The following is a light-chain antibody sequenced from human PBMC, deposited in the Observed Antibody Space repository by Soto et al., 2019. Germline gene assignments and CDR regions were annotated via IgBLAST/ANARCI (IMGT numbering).Light chain of an antibody. CDR3: QSYDNSLSGPVV. J-gene: IGLJ3*02. Sequence: QSVLTQPPSVSGAPGQRVTISCTGSSSNIGANCDVHWYRVLPGTAPKLLIYANTNRPSGVPDRFSGSKSGTSASLAITGLQAEDEADYYCQSYDNSLSGPVVFGGGTKVTAL. CDR2: ANT. CDR1: SSNIGANCD. V-gene: IGLV1-40*01.